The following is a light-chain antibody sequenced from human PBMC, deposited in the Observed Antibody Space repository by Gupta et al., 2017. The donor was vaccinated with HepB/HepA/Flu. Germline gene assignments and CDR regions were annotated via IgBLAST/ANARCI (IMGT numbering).Light chain of an antibody. V-gene: IGLV1-40*01. Sequence: QSVLTLPPSVSGAPGQRVTISCTGSSSNIGAGYDVHWYQQLPKTAPKLLIYNNNRRPSGVPDRFSGSKSGTSASLAITGLQAEDEADYYCQSYDSSLRNYVFGTGTKVTVL. CDR1: SSNIGAGYD. J-gene: IGLJ1*01. CDR3: QSYDSSLRNYV. CDR2: NNN.